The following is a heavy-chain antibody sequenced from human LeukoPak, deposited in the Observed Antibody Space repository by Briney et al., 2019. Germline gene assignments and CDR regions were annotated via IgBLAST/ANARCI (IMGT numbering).Heavy chain of an antibody. CDR2: IRSKANSYAT. V-gene: IGHV3-73*01. Sequence: GGSLRLSCAASGFTFSGSAMHWVRQASGKGLEWVGRIRSKANSYATAYAASVKGRFTISRDDSKNTAYLQMNSLKTEDTAVYYCTRRALRPVGVVIYTFDYWGQGTLVTVSS. CDR1: GFTFSGSA. D-gene: IGHD3-3*01. J-gene: IGHJ4*02. CDR3: TRRALRPVGVVIYTFDY.